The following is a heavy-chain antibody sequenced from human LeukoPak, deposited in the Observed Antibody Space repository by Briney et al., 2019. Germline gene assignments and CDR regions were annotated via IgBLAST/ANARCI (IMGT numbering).Heavy chain of an antibody. D-gene: IGHD2-2*01. CDR3: SRYCSSTSCYYYYYYYGMDV. CDR1: GFIFSNDA. J-gene: IGHJ6*02. Sequence: GGSLRLSCAASGFIFSNDAVHWVRQAPGKGLEWVAVISYDGSNKYYADSVKGRFTISRDNSKNTLYLQMNSLRAEDTAVYYCSRYCSSTSCYYYYYYYGMDVWGQGTTVTVSS. V-gene: IGHV3-30*19. CDR2: ISYDGSNK.